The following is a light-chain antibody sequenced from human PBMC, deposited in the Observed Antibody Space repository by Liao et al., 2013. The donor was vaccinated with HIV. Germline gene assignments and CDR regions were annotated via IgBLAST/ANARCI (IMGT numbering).Light chain of an antibody. V-gene: IGLV3-1*01. Sequence: SYELTQPPSVSVSPGQTASVTCSGDKLGNKNVCWYQQKPGQSPVLVIYEDDKRPSGIPERFSGSNSGDTATLTISGTQATDEADYYCQAWDTTTVVFGGGTKLTVL. CDR1: KLGNKN. J-gene: IGLJ2*01. CDR2: EDD. CDR3: QAWDTTTVV.